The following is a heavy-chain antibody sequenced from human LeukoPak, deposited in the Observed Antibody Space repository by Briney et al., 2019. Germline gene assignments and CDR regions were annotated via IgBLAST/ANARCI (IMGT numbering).Heavy chain of an antibody. CDR3: ARRWVVGATTDY. CDR2: IYYSGST. V-gene: IGHV4-39*01. CDR1: GGSISSSSYY. D-gene: IGHD1-26*01. Sequence: SETPSLTCTVSGGSISSSSYYWGWIRQPPGKGLEWIGSIYYSGSTYYNPSLKSRVTISVDTSKNRFSLKLSSVTAADTAVYYCARRWVVGATTDYWGQGTLVTVSS. J-gene: IGHJ4*02.